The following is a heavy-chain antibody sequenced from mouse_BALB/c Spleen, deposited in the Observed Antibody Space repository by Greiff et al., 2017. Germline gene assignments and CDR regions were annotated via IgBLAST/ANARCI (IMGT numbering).Heavy chain of an antibody. CDR3: ARVYGNYDAMDY. D-gene: IGHD2-1*01. J-gene: IGHJ4*01. CDR2: IRNKANGYTT. CDR1: GFTFTDYY. V-gene: IGHV7-3*02. Sequence: EVKLMESGGGLVQPGGSLRLSCATSGFTFTDYYMSWVRQPPGKALEWLGFIRNKANGYTTEYSASVKGLFTISRDNSQSILYLQMNTLRAEDSATYYCARVYGNYDAMDYWGQGTSVTVSS.